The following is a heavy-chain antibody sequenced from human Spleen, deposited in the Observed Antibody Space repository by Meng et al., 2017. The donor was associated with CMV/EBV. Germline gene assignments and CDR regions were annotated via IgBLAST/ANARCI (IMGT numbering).Heavy chain of an antibody. Sequence: GESLKISCAASGFTFSSYGMHWVRQAPGKGLEWVAFIRYDGSNKYYADSVKARFTISRDNSKNTLYLQMNSLRAEDTAVYYCAKAGGSWYRVRNWFDPWGQGTLVTVSS. D-gene: IGHD6-13*01. CDR1: GFTFSSYG. CDR2: IRYDGSNK. CDR3: AKAGGSWYRVRNWFDP. J-gene: IGHJ5*02. V-gene: IGHV3-30*02.